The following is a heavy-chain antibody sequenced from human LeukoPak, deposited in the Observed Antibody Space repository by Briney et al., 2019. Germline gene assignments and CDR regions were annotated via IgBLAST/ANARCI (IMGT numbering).Heavy chain of an antibody. J-gene: IGHJ4*02. CDR2: IYYSGST. CDR3: ARHYGSGSSLFDY. V-gene: IGHV4-39*01. Sequence: PSETLSLTCTVSGGSISSSSYYWGWIRQPPGKGLEWLGSIYYSGSTYYNPSIKSRVTISVDTSKNQLSLKLSSVTAADTAVYYCARHYGSGSSLFDYWGQGTLVTVSS. CDR1: GGSISSSSYY. D-gene: IGHD3-10*01.